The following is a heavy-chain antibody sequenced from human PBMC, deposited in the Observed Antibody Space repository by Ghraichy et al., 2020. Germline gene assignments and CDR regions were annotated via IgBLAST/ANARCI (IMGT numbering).Heavy chain of an antibody. Sequence: ASVKVSCKASGYTFTSYGISWVRQAPGQGLEWMGWISAYNGNTNYAQKLQGRVTMTTGTSTSTAYMELRSLRSDDTAVYYCARELRDYVAHYYYYYMDVWGKGTTVTVSS. J-gene: IGHJ6*03. CDR2: ISAYNGNT. CDR3: ARELRDYVAHYYYYYMDV. CDR1: GYTFTSYG. V-gene: IGHV1-18*01. D-gene: IGHD4-17*01.